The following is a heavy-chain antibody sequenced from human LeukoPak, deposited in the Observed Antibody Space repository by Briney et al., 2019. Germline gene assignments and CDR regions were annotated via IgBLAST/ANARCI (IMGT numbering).Heavy chain of an antibody. V-gene: IGHV4-34*01. CDR2: INHSGST. CDR1: DGSFSGYY. Sequence: SETLSLTCAVYDGSFSGYYWTWIRQPPGKGLEWIGEINHSGSTNYNPSLKSRVTISVDTSKNQFSLKLNYVTAADTAVYYCARVGGYYGSGSYYNDYWGQGTLVTVSS. J-gene: IGHJ4*02. D-gene: IGHD3-10*01. CDR3: ARVGGYYGSGSYYNDY.